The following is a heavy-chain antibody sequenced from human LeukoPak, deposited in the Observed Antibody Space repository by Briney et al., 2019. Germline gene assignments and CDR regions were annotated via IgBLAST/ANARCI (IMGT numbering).Heavy chain of an antibody. CDR1: GFNFSSFV. V-gene: IGHV3-23*01. CDR3: AKGTSSLNYDAFDI. D-gene: IGHD6-19*01. CDR2: ISFIIST. Sequence: PGGSLRLSCAASGFNFSSFVVNWVRQGPGKGLEWVSGISFIISTWSADSVKGRFTISRDNSKNTVYLQMNSLRDDDTAVYYCAKGTSSLNYDAFDIWGQGTLVTVSS. J-gene: IGHJ3*02.